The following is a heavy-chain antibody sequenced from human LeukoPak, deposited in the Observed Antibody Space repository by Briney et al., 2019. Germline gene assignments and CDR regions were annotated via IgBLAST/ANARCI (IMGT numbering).Heavy chain of an antibody. CDR2: IWYDGSNK. Sequence: GRSLRLSCAASGFTFSSYGMHWVRQAPGKGLEWVAVIWYDGSNKYYADSVKGRFTISRDNSRNTLYLQMNSLRAEDTAVYYCAKDLGIAGYWGQGTLVTVSS. V-gene: IGHV3-33*06. CDR3: AKDLGIAGY. CDR1: GFTFSSYG. D-gene: IGHD6-13*01. J-gene: IGHJ4*02.